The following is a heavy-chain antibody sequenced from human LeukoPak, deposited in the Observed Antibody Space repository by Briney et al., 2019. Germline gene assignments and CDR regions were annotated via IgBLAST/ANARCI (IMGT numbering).Heavy chain of an antibody. V-gene: IGHV4-59*01. Sequence: SETLSLTCTVSGGSISSYYWSWIRQPPGKGLEWIGYIYYSGSTNYNPSLKSRVTISVDTSKNQFSLKLSSVTAADTAVYYCARVVRYFDWLPAPHFDYWGQGTLVTVSS. D-gene: IGHD3-9*01. CDR3: ARVVRYFDWLPAPHFDY. CDR2: IYYSGST. CDR1: GGSISSYY. J-gene: IGHJ4*02.